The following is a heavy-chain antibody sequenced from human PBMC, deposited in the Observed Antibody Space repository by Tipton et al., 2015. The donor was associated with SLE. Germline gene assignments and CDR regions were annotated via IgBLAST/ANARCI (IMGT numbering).Heavy chain of an antibody. CDR3: ARGGIAAAGKAFDI. CDR1: GGSISSYY. CDR2: IYTSGST. V-gene: IGHV4-4*07. D-gene: IGHD6-13*01. Sequence: TLSLTCTVSGGSISSYYWSWIRQPPGKGLEWIGRIYTSGSTNYNPSLKSRVTMSVDTSKNQFSLKLSSVTAADTAVYYCARGGIAAAGKAFDIWGQGTMVTVSS. J-gene: IGHJ3*02.